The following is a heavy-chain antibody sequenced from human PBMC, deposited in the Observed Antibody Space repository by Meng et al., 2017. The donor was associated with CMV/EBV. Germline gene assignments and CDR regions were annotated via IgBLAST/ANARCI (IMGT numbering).Heavy chain of an antibody. Sequence: GSLRLSCTVSGGSISSSSYYWGWIRQPPGKGLEWIGSIYYSGSTYYNPSLKSRVTISVDTSKNQFSLKLSSVTAADTAVYYCARDGLAPYCSSTSCYGGEYYYYYGMDVWGQGTTVTVSS. CDR2: IYYSGST. J-gene: IGHJ6*02. CDR1: GGSISSSSYY. D-gene: IGHD2-2*01. CDR3: ARDGLAPYCSSTSCYGGEYYYYYGMDV. V-gene: IGHV4-39*07.